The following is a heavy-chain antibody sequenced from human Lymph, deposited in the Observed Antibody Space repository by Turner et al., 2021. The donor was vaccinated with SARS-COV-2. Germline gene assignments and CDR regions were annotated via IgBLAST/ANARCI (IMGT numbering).Heavy chain of an antibody. J-gene: IGHJ6*02. D-gene: IGHD4-17*01. V-gene: IGHV1-2*02. Sequence: QVQLVQSGAEVKKPGASVKVPCKASGYTFTGHYMHWVRQAPGQGVEWMGWINPNSGDTNYAQKFQGRVTMTRDTSISTVYMELSRLRSDDTAVYYCARGASVTPDRYYYYYYGMDVWGQGTTVTVSS. CDR3: ARGASVTPDRYYYYYYGMDV. CDR2: INPNSGDT. CDR1: GYTFTGHY.